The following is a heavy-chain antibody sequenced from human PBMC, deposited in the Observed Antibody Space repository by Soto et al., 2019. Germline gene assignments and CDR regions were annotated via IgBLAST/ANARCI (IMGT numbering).Heavy chain of an antibody. D-gene: IGHD3-10*01. Sequence: PGGSLRLSCEASGFTFSSYAMHWVRQAPGKGLGWVAIIWFDGTIKYHEDSVEGRFTISRDNSKNMLYLQMNSLRAEDTAVYYCARDGLHHPGSGSNYNPGWHNGMDVWGQGTTVTVSS. CDR3: ARDGLHHPGSGSNYNPGWHNGMDV. CDR1: GFTFSSYA. J-gene: IGHJ6*02. CDR2: IWFDGTIK. V-gene: IGHV3-33*08.